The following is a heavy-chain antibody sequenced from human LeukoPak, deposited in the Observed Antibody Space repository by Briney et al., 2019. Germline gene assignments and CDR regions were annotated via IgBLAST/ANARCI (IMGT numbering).Heavy chain of an antibody. CDR3: ARDGYCSGGTCHTSGY. D-gene: IGHD2-15*01. V-gene: IGHV3-33*01. J-gene: IGHJ4*02. CDR2: IWYDGSNK. Sequence: GRSLRLSCAASGFTFGSYGMHWVRQAPGKGLEWVAVIWYDGSNKYYADSVKGRFTTSRDNSKNTLYLQMNSLRAEDTAVYYCARDGYCSGGTCHTSGYWGQGTLVTVSS. CDR1: GFTFGSYG.